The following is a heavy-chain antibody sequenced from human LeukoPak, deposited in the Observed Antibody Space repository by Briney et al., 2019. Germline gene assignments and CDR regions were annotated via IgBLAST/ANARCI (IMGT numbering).Heavy chain of an antibody. V-gene: IGHV3-33*01. J-gene: IGHJ4*02. CDR3: ARGGTSYDFWSGYYVY. CDR1: GFTFSSYG. Sequence: GGSLRPSCAASGFTFSSYGMHWVRQAPGKGLEWVAVIWYDGSNKYYADSVKGRFTISRDNSKNTLYQQMNSLRAEDTAVYYCARGGTSYDFWSGYYVYWGQGTLVTVSS. CDR2: IWYDGSNK. D-gene: IGHD3-3*01.